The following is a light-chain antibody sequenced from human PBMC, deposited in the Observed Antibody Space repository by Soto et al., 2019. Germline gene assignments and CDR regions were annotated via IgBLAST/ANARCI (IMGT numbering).Light chain of an antibody. CDR2: DAS. Sequence: DIPMTQSPSTLSASVGDRVTITCRASQSVSSWLAWYQQKPGKAPNLLIFDASSLASGVPSRFSGSGSGTEFTLTISSLQPDDFATYYCQQYNSYWTLGQGTKVDIK. CDR1: QSVSSW. CDR3: QQYNSYWT. V-gene: IGKV1-5*01. J-gene: IGKJ1*01.